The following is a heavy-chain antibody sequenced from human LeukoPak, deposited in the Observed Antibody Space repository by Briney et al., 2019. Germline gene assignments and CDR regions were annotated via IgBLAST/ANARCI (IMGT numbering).Heavy chain of an antibody. Sequence: PGGSLRLSCAASGFTFSSYAMHWVRQAPGKGLEWVAVISYDGSNKYYADSVKGRFTISRDNSKNTLYLQMNSLRAGDTAVYYCASIWVYGGNSDFDYWGQGTLVTVSS. CDR3: ASIWVYGGNSDFDY. V-gene: IGHV3-30-3*01. D-gene: IGHD4-23*01. CDR2: ISYDGSNK. CDR1: GFTFSSYA. J-gene: IGHJ4*02.